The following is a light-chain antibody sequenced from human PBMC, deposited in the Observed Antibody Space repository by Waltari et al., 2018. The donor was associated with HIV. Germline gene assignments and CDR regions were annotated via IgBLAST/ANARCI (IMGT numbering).Light chain of an antibody. CDR1: SSDVGGYTH. V-gene: IGLV2-14*01. CDR2: DVS. CDR3: SAYTSSSALYVV. J-gene: IGLJ2*01. Sequence: QSALTQPASVSGPPGQSITISCTGTSSDVGGYTHVSWYQQHPGKAPKLMNYDVSNRPSGVSNRFSGSKSGNTASLTISGLQAEDEADYYCSAYTSSSALYVVFGGGTKLTVL.